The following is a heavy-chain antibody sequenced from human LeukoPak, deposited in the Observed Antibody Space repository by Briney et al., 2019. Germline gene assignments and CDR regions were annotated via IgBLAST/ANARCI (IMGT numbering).Heavy chain of an antibody. J-gene: IGHJ4*02. D-gene: IGHD3-3*01. CDR1: GFIFSSYG. Sequence: GGSLRLSCAASGFIFSSYGMHWVRQAPGKGLEWVAVISYDGSNKYYADSVKGRFTISRDNSKNTLYLQMNSLRSDDTAVYYCARATYYDFWSGTGNFDYWGQGTLVTVSS. V-gene: IGHV3-30*03. CDR2: ISYDGSNK. CDR3: ARATYYDFWSGTGNFDY.